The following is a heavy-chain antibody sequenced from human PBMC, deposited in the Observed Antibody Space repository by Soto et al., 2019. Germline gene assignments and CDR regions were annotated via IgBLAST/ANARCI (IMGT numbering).Heavy chain of an antibody. Sequence: EVQLLESGGGLVQPGGSLRLSCAASGFTFSSYAMSWVRQAPGKGLEWVSAISGSGGSTYYADSVKGRFTISRDNSKKTLYLQMNSLRAEDTAVYYCAKVPITMIVVVITTGAFDIWGQGTMVTVSS. CDR2: ISGSGGST. CDR3: AKVPITMIVVVITTGAFDI. V-gene: IGHV3-23*01. CDR1: GFTFSSYA. D-gene: IGHD3-22*01. J-gene: IGHJ3*02.